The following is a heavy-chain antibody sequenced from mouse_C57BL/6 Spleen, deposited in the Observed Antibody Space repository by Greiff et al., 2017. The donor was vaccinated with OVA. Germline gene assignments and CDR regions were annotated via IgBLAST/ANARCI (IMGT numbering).Heavy chain of an antibody. J-gene: IGHJ2*01. CDR1: GYAFSSYW. CDR2: IYPGDGDT. D-gene: IGHD2-3*01. Sequence: VQLQQSGAELVKPGASVKISCKASGYAFSSYWMNWVKQRPGKGLEWIGQIYPGDGDTNYNGKFKGKATLTADKSSSTAYMQLSSLTSEDSAVYFCARGDDGYPFDYWGQGTTLTVSS. V-gene: IGHV1-80*01. CDR3: ARGDDGYPFDY.